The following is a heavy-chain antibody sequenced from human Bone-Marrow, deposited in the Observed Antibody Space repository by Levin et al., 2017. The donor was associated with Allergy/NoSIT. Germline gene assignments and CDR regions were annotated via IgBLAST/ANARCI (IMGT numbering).Heavy chain of an antibody. V-gene: IGHV1-69*13. D-gene: IGHD1-26*01. J-gene: IGHJ4*02. CDR2: VIPLFGTT. Sequence: SVKVSCKASGGSFNNHAIVWVRQAPGQGLEWMGGVIPLFGTTNYAQHFQDRVTITADELTSTVYMELSSLTSADTAVYYCALIGATTEAYWGRGTLVTVSS. CDR1: GGSFNNHA. CDR3: ALIGATTEAY.